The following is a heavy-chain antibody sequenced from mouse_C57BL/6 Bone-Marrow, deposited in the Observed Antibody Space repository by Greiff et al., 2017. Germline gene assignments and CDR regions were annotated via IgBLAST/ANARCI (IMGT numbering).Heavy chain of an antibody. D-gene: IGHD1-1*01. Sequence: VQLQQSGAELVRPGASVKLSCTASGFNIKDDYMHWVKQRPEQGLEWIGWIDPENGDTEYASKFQGKATITADTSSNTAYLQLSSLTSEDTAVYYCSTHSTVVAHWYFDVWGTGTTVTVSS. CDR1: GFNIKDDY. V-gene: IGHV14-4*01. J-gene: IGHJ1*03. CDR2: IDPENGDT. CDR3: STHSTVVAHWYFDV.